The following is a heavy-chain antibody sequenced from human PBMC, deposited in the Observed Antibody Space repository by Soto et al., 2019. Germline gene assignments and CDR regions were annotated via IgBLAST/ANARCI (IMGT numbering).Heavy chain of an antibody. V-gene: IGHV3-48*02. D-gene: IGHD3-22*01. CDR2: ISDSGSNT. CDR3: ARYYYDSSGYDGMDV. Sequence: EWIGEIFHTCGSLRLCCAAFGFKISSSSMNWVRQAPGRGLEWVAYISDSGSNTLYADSVKGRFTVSRDTAKNSLYLQMSGLRDEDRAVYYCARYYYDSSGYDGMDVWGQGTTVTVSS. CDR1: GFKISSSS. J-gene: IGHJ6*02.